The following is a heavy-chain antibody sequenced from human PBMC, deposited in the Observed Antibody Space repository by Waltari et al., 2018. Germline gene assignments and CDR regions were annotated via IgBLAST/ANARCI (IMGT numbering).Heavy chain of an antibody. Sequence: VQLMESGGRLIHPGGSLRLSCSASGFAVNNYYMTWVRQPPGKGLEWVSLIDASDKLYYTTSGKGRFAISRDNSKNTVHLQMDRLTDEDTALYFCARVNRLQGYSFGYFFDLWGQGTHVTVSS. V-gene: IGHV3-53*01. CDR3: ARVNRLQGYSFGYFFDL. D-gene: IGHD5-18*01. CDR1: GFAVNNYY. CDR2: IDASDKL. J-gene: IGHJ4*02.